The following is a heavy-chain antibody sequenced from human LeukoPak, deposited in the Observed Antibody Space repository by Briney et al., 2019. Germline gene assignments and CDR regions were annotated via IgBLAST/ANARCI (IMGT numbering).Heavy chain of an antibody. V-gene: IGHV3-23*01. CDR1: GFTFSEFE. CDR3: AKCLGIFGVVIPHNFDY. J-gene: IGHJ4*02. Sequence: GGSLRLSCAASGFTFSEFEMNWVRQAPGKGLEWVSTISGSGGSTYYADSVKGRFTISRDNSKNTLYLQMNSLRAEDTAVYYCAKCLGIFGVVIPHNFDYWGQGTLVTVSS. D-gene: IGHD3-3*01. CDR2: ISGSGGST.